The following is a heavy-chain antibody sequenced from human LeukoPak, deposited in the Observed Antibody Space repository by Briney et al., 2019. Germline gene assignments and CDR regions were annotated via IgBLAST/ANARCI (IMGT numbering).Heavy chain of an antibody. Sequence: SETLSLTCTVSGGSISSSSYYWGWIRQPPGKGLEWIGSIYYSGSTYYNLSLKSRVTISVDASKNQFSLKLSSVTAADTAVYYCARHETIFGVVIMIDYWGQGTLVTVSS. J-gene: IGHJ4*02. CDR1: GGSISSSSYY. CDR2: IYYSGST. D-gene: IGHD3-3*01. CDR3: ARHETIFGVVIMIDY. V-gene: IGHV4-39*01.